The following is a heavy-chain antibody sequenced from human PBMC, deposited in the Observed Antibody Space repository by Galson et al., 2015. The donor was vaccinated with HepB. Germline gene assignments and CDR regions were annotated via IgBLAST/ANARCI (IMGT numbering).Heavy chain of an antibody. V-gene: IGHV1-69*10. J-gene: IGHJ4*02. Sequence: SVKVSCKASGGTFSSYAISWVRQAPGQGLEWMGGIIPILGIANYAQKFQGRVTITADKSTSTAYMELSSLRSEDTAVYYCARAPSAVTPFDYWGQGTLVTVSS. CDR1: GGTFSSYA. CDR3: ARAPSAVTPFDY. CDR2: IIPILGIA. D-gene: IGHD4-17*01.